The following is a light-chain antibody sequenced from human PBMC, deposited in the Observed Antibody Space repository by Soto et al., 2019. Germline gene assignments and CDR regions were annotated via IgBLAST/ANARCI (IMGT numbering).Light chain of an antibody. CDR2: DAS. Sequence: DVQLTQSPSFLSASVGDRVTITCRASQSISSWLAWYQQKLGRAPRLLIYDASSLESGVPSRFSGSGYGTEFTLTISSLQPDDFATYYCQQYNTYSSLTFGGGTKVDIK. V-gene: IGKV1-5*01. CDR3: QQYNTYSSLT. CDR1: QSISSW. J-gene: IGKJ4*01.